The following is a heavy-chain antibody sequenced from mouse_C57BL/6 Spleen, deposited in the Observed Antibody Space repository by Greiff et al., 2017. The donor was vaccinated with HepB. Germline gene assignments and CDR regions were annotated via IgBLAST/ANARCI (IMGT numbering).Heavy chain of an antibody. V-gene: IGHV1-42*01. CDR2: INPSTGGT. CDR3: ARGGSVFDY. Sequence: VQLQQSGPELVKPGASVKISCKASGYSFTGYYMNWVKQSPEKSLEWIGEINPSTGGTTYNQKFKAKATLTVDKSSSTAYMQLKSLTSEDSAVYYCARGGSVFDYWGQGTTLTVSS. J-gene: IGHJ2*01. CDR1: GYSFTGYY.